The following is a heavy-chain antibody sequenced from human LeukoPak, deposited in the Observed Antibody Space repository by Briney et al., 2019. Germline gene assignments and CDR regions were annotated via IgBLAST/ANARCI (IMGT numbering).Heavy chain of an antibody. CDR3: ARDWDYGDHCDY. CDR2: ISSSGSTI. CDR1: GFTFSSYE. Sequence: GGSLRLSCAASGFTFSSYEMNWVRQAPGKGLEWVSYISSSGSTIYYADSVKGRFTISRDNAKNSLYLQMNSLRAEDAAVYYCARDWDYGDHCDYWGQGTLVTVSS. D-gene: IGHD4-17*01. V-gene: IGHV3-48*03. J-gene: IGHJ4*02.